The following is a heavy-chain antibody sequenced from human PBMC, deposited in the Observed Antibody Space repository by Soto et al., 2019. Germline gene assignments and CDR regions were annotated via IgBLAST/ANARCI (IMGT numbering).Heavy chain of an antibody. J-gene: IGHJ3*02. D-gene: IGHD2-21*01. Sequence: QVQLVQSGAEVKKPGSSVKVSCKASGGTFSSYAISWVRQAPGQGLEWMGGIIPIFGTANYAQKFQGRVTITADQPTSTAYMELSSLRSEDTVVYCCARGVGCVAYYGGVCYWRGPGAFDIWGEG. CDR3: ARGVGCVAYYGGVCYWRGPGAFDI. CDR2: IIPIFGTA. V-gene: IGHV1-69*12. CDR1: GGTFSSYA.